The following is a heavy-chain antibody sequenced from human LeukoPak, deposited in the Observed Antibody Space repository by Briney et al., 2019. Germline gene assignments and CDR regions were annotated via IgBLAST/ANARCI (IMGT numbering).Heavy chain of an antibody. CDR2: IYYSGST. Sequence: PSETLSLTCIVSGGSISSYYWSWTRQPPGKGLEWIGSIYYSGSTYYNPSLKSRVTISVDTSKNQFSLKLSSVTAADTAVYYCARDRGEMATIHYWGQGTLVTVSS. CDR3: ARDRGEMATIHY. V-gene: IGHV4-39*07. D-gene: IGHD5-24*01. CDR1: GGSISSYY. J-gene: IGHJ4*02.